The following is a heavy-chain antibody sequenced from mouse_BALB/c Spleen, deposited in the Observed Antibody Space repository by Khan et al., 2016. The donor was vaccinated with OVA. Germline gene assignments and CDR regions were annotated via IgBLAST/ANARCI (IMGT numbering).Heavy chain of an antibody. Sequence: EVQLQESGPGLVKPSQSLSLTCTVTDYSITSGYAWNWIRQFPGNKLEWMGYISYSGGTSYNPSLKSRISITRHTSKNQFFLQLNSVTTEDTATYYCARGNYYGYYFDYWGQGTTLTVSS. D-gene: IGHD1-1*01. CDR3: ARGNYYGYYFDY. CDR1: DYSITSGYA. V-gene: IGHV3-2*02. J-gene: IGHJ2*01. CDR2: ISYSGGT.